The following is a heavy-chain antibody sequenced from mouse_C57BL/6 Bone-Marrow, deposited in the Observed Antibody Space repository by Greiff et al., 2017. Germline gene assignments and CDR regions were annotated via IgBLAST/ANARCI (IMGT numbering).Heavy chain of an antibody. J-gene: IGHJ4*01. V-gene: IGHV1-15*01. CDR2: IDPETGGT. D-gene: IGHD2-1*01. Sequence: QVQLQQSGAELVRPGASVTLSCKASGYTFTDYEMHWVKQTPVHGLEWVGAIDPETGGTAYNQKFKGKAILTADKSSSTAYMELRSLTSDDSAVYYCTIYYGKGDYAMDYWGQGTSVTVSS. CDR1: GYTFTDYE. CDR3: TIYYGKGDYAMDY.